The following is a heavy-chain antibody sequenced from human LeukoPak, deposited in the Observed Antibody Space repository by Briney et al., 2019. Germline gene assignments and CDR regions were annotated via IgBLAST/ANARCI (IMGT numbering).Heavy chain of an antibody. D-gene: IGHD3-22*01. V-gene: IGHV3-33*01. CDR1: GFTFSSYS. CDR2: IWYDGSNK. CDR3: ARDLPRLNLYYDSSGFDH. Sequence: GGSLRLSCAASGFTFSSYSMRWVRQAPGKGLEWVAVIWYDGSNKYYADSVKGRFTISRDNSKNTLYLQMNSLRAEDTAVYYCARDLPRLNLYYDSSGFDHWGQGTLVTVSS. J-gene: IGHJ4*02.